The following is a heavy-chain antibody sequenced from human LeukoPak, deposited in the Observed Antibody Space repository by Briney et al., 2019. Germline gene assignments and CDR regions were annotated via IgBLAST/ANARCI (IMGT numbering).Heavy chain of an antibody. J-gene: IGHJ4*02. CDR3: ARDSGYGDYESFDY. Sequence: PGGSLRLSCAASGFTFSSYAMSWVRQAPGMGLEWVANIKKDGSERYYVDSVKGRFTISRDNAKNSLYLQVNSLRAEDTAVYYCARDSGYGDYESFDYWGQGTLVTVSS. D-gene: IGHD4-17*01. V-gene: IGHV3-7*01. CDR1: GFTFSSYA. CDR2: IKKDGSER.